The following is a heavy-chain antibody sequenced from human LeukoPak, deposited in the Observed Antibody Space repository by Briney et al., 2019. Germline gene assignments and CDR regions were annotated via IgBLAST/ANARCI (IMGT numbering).Heavy chain of an antibody. D-gene: IGHD3-10*01. J-gene: IGHJ4*02. Sequence: SVKVSCKASGYTFTSYGISWVRQAPGQGLEWMGRIIPILGIANYAQKFQGRVTITTDESTSTAYMELSSLRSEDTAVYYCARGPDYYGSGSYSPWGQGTLVTVSS. CDR3: ARGPDYYGSGSYSP. CDR2: IIPILGIA. CDR1: GYTFTSYG. V-gene: IGHV1-69*04.